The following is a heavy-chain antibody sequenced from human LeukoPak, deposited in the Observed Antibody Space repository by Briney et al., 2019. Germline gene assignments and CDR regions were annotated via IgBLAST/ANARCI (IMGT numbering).Heavy chain of an antibody. V-gene: IGHV4-59*08. CDR3: ARHGPDTAMVDY. D-gene: IGHD5-18*01. J-gene: IGHJ4*02. CDR2: IYSSGST. Sequence: PSETLSLTCTVSGASISTNYWSWLRQPPGKGLEWIGFIYSSGSTNYNPSLKSRVTISVDTSKNQFSLNLRSVTAADTAVYYCARHGPDTAMVDYWGQGTLVTVSS. CDR1: GASISTNY.